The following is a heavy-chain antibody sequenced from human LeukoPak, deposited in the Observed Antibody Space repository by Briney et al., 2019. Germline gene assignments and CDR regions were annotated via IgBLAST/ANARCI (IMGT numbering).Heavy chain of an antibody. CDR1: GGSFSGYY. D-gene: IGHD2-15*01. CDR2: INHSGST. Sequence: PSETLSLTCAVYGGSFSGYYWSWIRQPPGKGLEWTGEINHSGSTNYNPSLKSRVTISVDTSKNQFSLKLSSVTAADTAVYYCARGVDCSGGSCPGYYFDYWGQGTLVTVSS. J-gene: IGHJ4*02. V-gene: IGHV4-34*01. CDR3: ARGVDCSGGSCPGYYFDY.